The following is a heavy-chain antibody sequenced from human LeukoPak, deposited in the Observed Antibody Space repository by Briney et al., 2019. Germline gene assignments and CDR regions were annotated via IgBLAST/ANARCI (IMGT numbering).Heavy chain of an antibody. J-gene: IGHJ6*03. D-gene: IGHD2-15*01. CDR3: ARNIELGYCSGGSCYSYYYYYMDV. CDR1: GYTFSDYY. CDR2: INPNSGGT. V-gene: IGHV1-2*02. Sequence: ASVKVSCKASGYTFSDYYMHWVRQAPGQGLEWMGWINPNSGGTNYAQKFQGRVTMTRDTSISTAYMELSRLRSDDTAVYYCARNIELGYCSGGSCYSYYYYYMDVWGKGTTVTVSS.